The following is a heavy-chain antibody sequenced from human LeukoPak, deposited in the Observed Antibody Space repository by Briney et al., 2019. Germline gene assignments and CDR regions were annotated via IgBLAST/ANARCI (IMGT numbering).Heavy chain of an antibody. CDR3: ARAAGRFGESHYFDY. CDR1: GFTFRSYW. V-gene: IGHV3-7*01. Sequence: GGSLRLSCAASGFTFRSYWMSWVRQAPGKGLEWVANIKQDGSEKYYVDSVKGRFTISRDNAKSSLYLQMNSLRAEDTAVYYCARAAGRFGESHYFDYWGQGTLVTVSS. CDR2: IKQDGSEK. J-gene: IGHJ4*02. D-gene: IGHD3-10*01.